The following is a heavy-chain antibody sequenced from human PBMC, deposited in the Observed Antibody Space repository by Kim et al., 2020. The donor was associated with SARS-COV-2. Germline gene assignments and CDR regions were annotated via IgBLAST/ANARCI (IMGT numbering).Heavy chain of an antibody. CDR2: ET. Sequence: ETIYAQKFQGRVTMTEDTSTDTAYMELSSLRSEDTAVYYCATDRGALDDYWGQGTLVTVSS. D-gene: IGHD3-10*01. V-gene: IGHV1-24*01. CDR3: ATDRGALDDY. J-gene: IGHJ4*02.